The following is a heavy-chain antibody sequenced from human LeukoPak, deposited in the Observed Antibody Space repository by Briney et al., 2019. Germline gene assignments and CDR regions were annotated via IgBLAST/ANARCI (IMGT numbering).Heavy chain of an antibody. CDR3: ARDRHFDSTWYGYFDY. Sequence: SETLSLTCTVSGGSISSYYWSWIRQPPGKGLEWLGYIYYTGTTNYNPSLKSRVTISVDTSKNQFSLKLNSVTAADTAVYYCARDRHFDSTWYGYFDYWGQGALVTVSS. V-gene: IGHV4-59*01. CDR1: GGSISSYY. CDR2: IYYTGTT. D-gene: IGHD6-13*01. J-gene: IGHJ4*02.